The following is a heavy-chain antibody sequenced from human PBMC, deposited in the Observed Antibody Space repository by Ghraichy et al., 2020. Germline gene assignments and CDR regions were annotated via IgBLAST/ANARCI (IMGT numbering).Heavy chain of an antibody. J-gene: IGHJ4*02. CDR2: ISSSSSYI. CDR3: ARDRNYYDSSGYYGY. CDR1: GFTFSSYS. D-gene: IGHD3-22*01. Sequence: GGSLRLSCAASGFTFSSYSMNWVRQAPGKGLEWVSSISSSSSYIYYADSVKGRFTISRDNAKNSLYLQMNSLRAEDTAVYYCARDRNYYDSSGYYGYWGQGTLVTVSS. V-gene: IGHV3-21*01.